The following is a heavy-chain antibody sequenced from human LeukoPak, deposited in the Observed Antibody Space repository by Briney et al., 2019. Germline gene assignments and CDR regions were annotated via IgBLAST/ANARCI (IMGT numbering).Heavy chain of an antibody. CDR1: GGSFSGYY. CDR2: INHSGST. D-gene: IGHD1-20*01. Sequence: PSETLSLTCAVYGGSFSGYYWSWIRQPPGKGLEWIGEINHSGSTNYNPSLKSRVTISVDTSKNQFSLKLSSVTAADTAVYYCARSNWNARDFDYWGQGTLVTVSS. J-gene: IGHJ4*02. CDR3: ARSNWNARDFDY. V-gene: IGHV4-34*01.